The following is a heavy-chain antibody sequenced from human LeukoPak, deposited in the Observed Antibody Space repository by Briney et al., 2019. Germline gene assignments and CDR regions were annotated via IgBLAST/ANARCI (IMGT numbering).Heavy chain of an antibody. CDR1: GGSFSGYY. CDR3: ASGESAAGNPGR. V-gene: IGHV4-34*01. CDR2: INHSGST. Sequence: SETLSLTCAVYGGSFSGYYWSWIRQPPGKGLEWIGEINHSGSTNYNPSIKSRVTISVDTSKNQFSLKLSSVTAADTAVYYCASGESAAGNPGRWGQGTMVTVSS. J-gene: IGHJ3*01. D-gene: IGHD6-13*01.